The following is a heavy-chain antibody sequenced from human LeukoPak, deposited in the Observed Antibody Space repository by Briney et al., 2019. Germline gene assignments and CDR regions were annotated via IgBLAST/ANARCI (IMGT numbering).Heavy chain of an antibody. CDR1: GFSFSNYY. J-gene: IGHJ4*02. V-gene: IGHV4-34*01. CDR2: INHSGST. Sequence: GSLRLSCAASGFSFSNYYMTWIRQPPGKGLEWIGEINHSGSTNYNPSLKSRVTISVDTSKNQFSLKLSSVTAADTAVYYCARGESIAARRDWGQGTLVTVSS. D-gene: IGHD6-6*01. CDR3: ARGESIAARRD.